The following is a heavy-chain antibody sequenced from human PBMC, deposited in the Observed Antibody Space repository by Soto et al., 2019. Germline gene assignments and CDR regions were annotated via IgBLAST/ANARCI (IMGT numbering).Heavy chain of an antibody. J-gene: IGHJ6*03. Sequence: SETLSLTCTVSGGSISSYYWSWIRQPPGKGLEWIGYIYYSGSTNYNPSLKSRVTISVDTSKNQFSLKLSSVTAADTAVYYCARDSLGYCSSTSCLAGYYYYMAVWGKGTTVTVSS. CDR3: ARDSLGYCSSTSCLAGYYYYMAV. CDR1: GGSISSYY. CDR2: IYYSGST. V-gene: IGHV4-59*01. D-gene: IGHD2-2*01.